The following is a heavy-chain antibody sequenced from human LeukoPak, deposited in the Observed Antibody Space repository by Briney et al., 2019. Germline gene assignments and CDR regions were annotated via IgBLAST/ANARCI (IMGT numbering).Heavy chain of an antibody. Sequence: GGSLRPSCAASGFTFSSYGMHWVRQAPGKGLEWVAVIWYDGSNKYYADSVKGRFTISRDNSKNTLYLQMNSLRAEDTAVYYCARVLGSSAPLPDYWGQGTLVTVSS. V-gene: IGHV3-33*01. CDR2: IWYDGSNK. J-gene: IGHJ4*02. CDR3: ARVLGSSAPLPDY. D-gene: IGHD6-6*01. CDR1: GFTFSSYG.